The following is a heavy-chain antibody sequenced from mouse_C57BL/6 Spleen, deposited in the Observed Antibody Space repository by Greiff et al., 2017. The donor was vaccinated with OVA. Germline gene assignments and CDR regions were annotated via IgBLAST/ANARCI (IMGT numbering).Heavy chain of an antibody. Sequence: VQLRQPGAELVKPGASVKMSCKASGYTFTSYWITWVKQRPGQGLEWIGDIYPGSGSTNYNEKFKSKATLTVDTSSSTAYMQLSSLTSEDSAVYYCAREGYDGYYLAYWGQGTLVTVSA. CDR1: GYTFTSYW. V-gene: IGHV1-55*01. D-gene: IGHD2-3*01. CDR3: AREGYDGYYLAY. J-gene: IGHJ3*01. CDR2: IYPGSGST.